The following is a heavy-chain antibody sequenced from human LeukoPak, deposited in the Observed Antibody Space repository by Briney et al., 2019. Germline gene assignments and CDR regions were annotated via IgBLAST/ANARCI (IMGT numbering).Heavy chain of an antibody. V-gene: IGHV4-34*01. CDR2: INHSGST. CDR1: GGSLSGYY. Sequence: SETLSLTCAVYGGSLSGYYWSWIRQPPGKGLEWIGEINHSGSTNYNPSLKSRVTISVDTSKNQFSLKLSSVTAADTAVYYCARALVPKLSFDPWGQGNLVTVSS. D-gene: IGHD2-15*01. J-gene: IGHJ5*02. CDR3: ARALVPKLSFDP.